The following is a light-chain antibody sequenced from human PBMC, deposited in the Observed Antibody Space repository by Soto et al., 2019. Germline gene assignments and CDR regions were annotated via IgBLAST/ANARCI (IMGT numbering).Light chain of an antibody. V-gene: IGKV1-17*01. Sequence: DIQMTQSPSSLSASVGDRVTITCRASQGIRTDLGWYQQKPGKAPKRLIYSASSLQSGAPSRFGGSGSGTEFTLTISSLQPEDVATYYCLQHNSYPRTFGQGTKVDIK. J-gene: IGKJ1*01. CDR1: QGIRTD. CDR2: SAS. CDR3: LQHNSYPRT.